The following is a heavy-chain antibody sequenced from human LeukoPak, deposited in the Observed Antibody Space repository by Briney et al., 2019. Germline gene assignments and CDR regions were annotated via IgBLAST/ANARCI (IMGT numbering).Heavy chain of an antibody. Sequence: PGGSLRLSCAASGFTFSSYSMNWVRQAPGEGLEWVSSISSSSSYIYYADSVKGRFTISRDNAKNSLYLQMNSLRAEDTAVYYCARDYIVATFYYYGMDVWGQGTTVTVSS. D-gene: IGHD5-12*01. V-gene: IGHV3-21*01. J-gene: IGHJ6*02. CDR2: ISSSSSYI. CDR1: GFTFSSYS. CDR3: ARDYIVATFYYYGMDV.